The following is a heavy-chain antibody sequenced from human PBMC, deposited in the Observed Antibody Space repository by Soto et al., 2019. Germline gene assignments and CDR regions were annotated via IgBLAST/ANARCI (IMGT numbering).Heavy chain of an antibody. J-gene: IGHJ4*02. V-gene: IGHV3-23*01. CDR2: ISSSGGFI. Sequence: EVQLLESGGGLVQPGGSLRLSCAASAFTFSSYAMSWVRQSPGKGLEWVSGISSSGGFIFYADSVKGRFTISRDDASNSVYLKMNSLRAEDTAVYYCARNNDFDYWGQGTLVTVSS. CDR1: AFTFSSYA. D-gene: IGHD1-1*01. CDR3: ARNNDFDY.